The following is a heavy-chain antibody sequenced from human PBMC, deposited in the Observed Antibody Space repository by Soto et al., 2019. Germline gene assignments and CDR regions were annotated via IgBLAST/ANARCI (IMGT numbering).Heavy chain of an antibody. CDR1: GYSISSGYY. CDR2: IYHSGST. CDR3: AREKPLKVYAIS. D-gene: IGHD2-8*01. J-gene: IGHJ4*02. V-gene: IGHV4-38-2*02. Sequence: SETLSLTCAVSGYSISSGYYWGWIWQPPGKGLEWIGRIYHSGSTYYNPSRKSRVTISGAPSKNQFSPKQSSVTATDTALYYCAREKPLKVYAISWDQGTLVTVSS.